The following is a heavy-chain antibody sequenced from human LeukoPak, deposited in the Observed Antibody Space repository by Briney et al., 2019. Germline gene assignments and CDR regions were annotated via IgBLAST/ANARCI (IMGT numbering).Heavy chain of an antibody. D-gene: IGHD3-22*01. CDR1: GFTFSSYW. CDR2: IKQDGSER. J-gene: IGHJ4*02. CDR3: ARSTGNYYDCSGPYFWDLDH. Sequence: GGSLRLSCAASGFTFSSYWMSWVRQAPGKGLEWVANIKQDGSERYYVDSVKGRFTISRNKAKNSLYLQMNSLRAEDTDVYYCARSTGNYYDCSGPYFWDLDHWGQGTLVTVSS. V-gene: IGHV3-7*01.